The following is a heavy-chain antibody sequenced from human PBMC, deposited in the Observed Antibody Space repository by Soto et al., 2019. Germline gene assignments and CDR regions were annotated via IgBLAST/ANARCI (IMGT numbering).Heavy chain of an antibody. Sequence: GGSLRLSCAASGFTFSSYGMHWVRQAPGKGLEWVAVISYDGSNKYYADSVKGRFTISRDNSKNTLYLQMNSLRAEDTAVYYCAKGGKGGDYDKGYYMDVWGKGTTVTVSS. J-gene: IGHJ6*03. CDR3: AKGGKGGDYDKGYYMDV. V-gene: IGHV3-30*18. CDR2: ISYDGSNK. D-gene: IGHD4-17*01. CDR1: GFTFSSYG.